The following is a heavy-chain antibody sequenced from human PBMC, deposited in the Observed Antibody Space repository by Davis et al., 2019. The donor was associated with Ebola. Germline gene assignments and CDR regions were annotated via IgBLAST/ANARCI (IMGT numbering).Heavy chain of an antibody. V-gene: IGHV1-46*01. Sequence: ASVKVPCQASRYTFTSYYMHWVRQAPGQGLEWMGIINPSGGSTSYAQKFQGRVTMTTDTSTSTAYMELRSLRSDDTAVYYCARDTGMVAAYHVDYWGQGTLVTVSS. CDR3: ARDTGMVAAYHVDY. J-gene: IGHJ4*02. CDR1: RYTFTSYY. D-gene: IGHD2-15*01. CDR2: INPSGGST.